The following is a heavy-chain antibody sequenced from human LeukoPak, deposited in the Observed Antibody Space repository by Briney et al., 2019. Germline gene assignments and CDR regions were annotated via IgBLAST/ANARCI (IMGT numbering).Heavy chain of an antibody. CDR3: ARRGFGELFSSLDF. CDR1: GGSISSGDYY. Sequence: PSETLSLTCTVSGGSISSGDYYWSWIRQPPGKGLEWIGYIYYSGSTYYNPSLKSRVTISVDTSRNQFSLRLSSLTAADTAVYYCARRGFGELFSSLDFWGQGILVTVSS. CDR2: IYYSGST. J-gene: IGHJ4*02. V-gene: IGHV4-30-4*01. D-gene: IGHD3-10*01.